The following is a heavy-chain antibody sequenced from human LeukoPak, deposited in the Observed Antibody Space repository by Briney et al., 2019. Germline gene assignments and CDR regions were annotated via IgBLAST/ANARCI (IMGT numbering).Heavy chain of an antibody. CDR1: GGSFSGYY. J-gene: IGHJ4*02. D-gene: IGHD6-13*01. Sequence: PSETLSLTCAVYGGSFSGYYLSWIRQPPGKGLEWIGEINHSGSTNYNPSLKSRVTISVDTSKNQFSLKLSSVTAADTAVYYCARLWGSISWYYFDYWGQGTLVTVSS. CDR2: INHSGST. V-gene: IGHV4-34*01. CDR3: ARLWGSISWYYFDY.